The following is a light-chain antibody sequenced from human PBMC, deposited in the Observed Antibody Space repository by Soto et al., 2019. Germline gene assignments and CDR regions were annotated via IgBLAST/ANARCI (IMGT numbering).Light chain of an antibody. Sequence: EIVLTQSPGTLSLFPGERATFSCRASQSVSSTSLAWHQQIPGQAPRLLTYGASSRATGIPDRFSGSGSGTDFTLTISRLEPEDSAVYYCQQYGSSPRPFGEGTKVEI. J-gene: IGKJ1*01. CDR1: QSVSSTS. CDR2: GAS. CDR3: QQYGSSPRP. V-gene: IGKV3-20*01.